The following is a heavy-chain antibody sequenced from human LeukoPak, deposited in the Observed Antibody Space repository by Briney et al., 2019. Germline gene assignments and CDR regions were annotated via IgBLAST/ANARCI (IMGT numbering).Heavy chain of an antibody. Sequence: SETLSLTCTVSGGSISTYYWSWIRQPPGKGLEWIGYIYYSGSTNYNPSLKSRVTISVDTSKNQFSLKLSSVTAADTAVYYCARLYYYYYMDVWGKGTTVTVSS. CDR3: ARLYYYYYMDV. CDR1: GGSISTYY. CDR2: IYYSGST. V-gene: IGHV4-59*01. J-gene: IGHJ6*03.